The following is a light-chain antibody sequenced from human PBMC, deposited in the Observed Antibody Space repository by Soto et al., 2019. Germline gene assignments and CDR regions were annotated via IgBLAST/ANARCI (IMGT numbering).Light chain of an antibody. J-gene: IGKJ2*01. V-gene: IGKV3-20*01. Sequence: EIVLTQSPGTLSLSPGERATLSCRASQSVSSSYLAWYQQKPGQAPRLLIYGASSRGTGIPDRFSGSGSRTDFTLTISRLEPEDFAVYYCQQYGSSPPMYTFGQGTKLEIK. CDR3: QQYGSSPPMYT. CDR2: GAS. CDR1: QSVSSSY.